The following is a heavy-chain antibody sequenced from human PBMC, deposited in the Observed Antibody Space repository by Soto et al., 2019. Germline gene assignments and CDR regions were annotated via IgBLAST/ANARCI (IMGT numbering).Heavy chain of an antibody. V-gene: IGHV4-59*13. CDR3: ARANWYSEY. CDR2: IYYTGNT. CDR1: GLSITNNY. J-gene: IGHJ4*02. Sequence: QVHLQESGPGLVKPSETLSLTCTVSGLSITNNYWSWIRQPPGKGLEWIGYIYYTGNTNYDPSLKSRVTMSVDTSKNLYSLNLASLTAADSAIYYCARANWYSEYWGQGTLVIVSS. D-gene: IGHD1-1*01.